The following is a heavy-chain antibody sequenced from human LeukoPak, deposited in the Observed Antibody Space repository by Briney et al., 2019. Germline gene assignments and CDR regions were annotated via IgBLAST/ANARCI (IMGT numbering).Heavy chain of an antibody. CDR1: GGSISSHY. Sequence: SETLSLTCTVSGGSISSHYWSWIRQPPGKGLEWIGYIYYSGSTNYNPSLKSRVTISVDTSKNQFSLKLSSVTAADTALYYCAREGSYSGSGSPPLDYWGQGTLVTVSS. CDR2: IYYSGST. CDR3: AREGSYSGSGSPPLDY. J-gene: IGHJ4*02. V-gene: IGHV4-59*11. D-gene: IGHD3-10*01.